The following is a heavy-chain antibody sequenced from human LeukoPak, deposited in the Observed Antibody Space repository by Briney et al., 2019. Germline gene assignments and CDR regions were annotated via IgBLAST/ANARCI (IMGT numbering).Heavy chain of an antibody. CDR2: ISGSGGST. J-gene: IGHJ4*02. Sequence: PGGSLRLSCAASGFTFSSYDMSWVRQAPGKGLEWVSGISGSGGSTYYAHSVKGRFTISRDNFKDTLYLQMNSLRAEDTAVYYCAKDGWHYSDNSAYPLDYSGQGALVTVSS. V-gene: IGHV3-23*01. CDR1: GFTFSSYD. D-gene: IGHD3-22*01. CDR3: AKDGWHYSDNSAYPLDY.